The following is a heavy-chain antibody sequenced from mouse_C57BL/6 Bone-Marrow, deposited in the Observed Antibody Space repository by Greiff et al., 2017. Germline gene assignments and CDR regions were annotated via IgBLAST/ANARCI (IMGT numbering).Heavy chain of an antibody. CDR2: INSDGGST. J-gene: IGHJ4*01. CDR3: ARQGSFYAMDY. Sequence: DVKLVESGGGLVQPGESLKLSCESNEYEFPSHDMSWVRKTPEKRLELVAAINSDGGSTYYPDTMERRFIISRDNTKKTLYLQMSSLKSEDTALYYCARQGSFYAMDYWGQGTSVTVSS. CDR1: EYEFPSHD. V-gene: IGHV5-2*01.